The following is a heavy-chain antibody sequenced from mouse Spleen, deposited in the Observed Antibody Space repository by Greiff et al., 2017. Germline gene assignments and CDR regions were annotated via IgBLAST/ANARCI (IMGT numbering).Heavy chain of an antibody. CDR2: IYPGDGDT. V-gene: IGHV1-80*01. CDR3: ARGGYYYGTYWYFDV. CDR1: GYAFSSYW. J-gene: IGHJ1*01. D-gene: IGHD1-1*01. Sequence: VQLQQSGAELVRPGSSVKISCKASGYAFSSYWMNWVKQRPGQGLEWIGQIYPGDGDTNYNGKFKGKATLTADKSSSTAYMQLSSLTSEDSAVYFCARGGYYYGTYWYFDVWGAGTTVTVSS.